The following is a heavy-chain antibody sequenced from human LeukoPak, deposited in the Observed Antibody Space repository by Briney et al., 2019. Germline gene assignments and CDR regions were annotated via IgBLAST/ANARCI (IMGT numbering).Heavy chain of an antibody. CDR1: GYTFTSYD. Sequence: ASVKVSCKASGYTFTSYDINWVRQATGQGLEWMGWMNPNSGNTGYAQKFQGRVTITRNTSISTAYMELSSLRSEDTAVYYCARGRRIAAPSYYYYYMDVWGKGTTVTVSS. D-gene: IGHD6-25*01. J-gene: IGHJ6*03. CDR3: ARGRRIAAPSYYYYYMDV. CDR2: MNPNSGNT. V-gene: IGHV1-8*03.